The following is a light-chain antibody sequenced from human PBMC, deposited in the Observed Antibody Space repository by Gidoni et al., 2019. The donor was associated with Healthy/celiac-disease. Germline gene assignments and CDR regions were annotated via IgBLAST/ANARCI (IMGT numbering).Light chain of an antibody. CDR3: QQLNSYPLT. CDR2: AAS. CDR1: QGISRY. J-gene: IGKJ3*01. Sequence: DIQLTQSPSFLSASVGDRVTITCRASQGISRYLAWYQPKPGKAPKLLNYAASTLQSWVPSRFSGSGSGTEFTLTISSLQPEDFATYYCQQLNSYPLTFGPGTKVDIK. V-gene: IGKV1-9*01.